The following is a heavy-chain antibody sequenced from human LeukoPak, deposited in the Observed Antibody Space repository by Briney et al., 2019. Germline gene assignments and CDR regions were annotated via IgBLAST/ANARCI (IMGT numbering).Heavy chain of an antibody. Sequence: SETLSLTCTVSGGSISSYYWSWIRQPPGKGLEWIGYIYYSGSTNYNPSLKSRVTISVDTSKNQFSLKLSSVTAADTAVYYCARDHPITGTTWYYGMDVWGQGTTVTVSS. V-gene: IGHV4-59*01. J-gene: IGHJ6*02. CDR1: GGSISSYY. CDR3: ARDHPITGTTWYYGMDV. CDR2: IYYSGST. D-gene: IGHD1-7*01.